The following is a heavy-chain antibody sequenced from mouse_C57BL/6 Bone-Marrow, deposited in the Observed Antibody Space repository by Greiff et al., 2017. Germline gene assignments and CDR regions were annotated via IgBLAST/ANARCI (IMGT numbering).Heavy chain of an antibody. V-gene: IGHV2-2*02. D-gene: IGHD1-1*01. J-gene: IGHJ3*01. Sequence: QVQLQQSGPGLVQPSQSLSITCTVSGFSLTSYGVHWVRQSPGKGLEWLGVIWSGGSTDYNAAFISRLSISKDNSKSQVFFKMNSLQANDTAIYYWARPLYGSSSFAYWGQGTLVTVSA. CDR2: IWSGGST. CDR1: GFSLTSYG. CDR3: ARPLYGSSSFAY.